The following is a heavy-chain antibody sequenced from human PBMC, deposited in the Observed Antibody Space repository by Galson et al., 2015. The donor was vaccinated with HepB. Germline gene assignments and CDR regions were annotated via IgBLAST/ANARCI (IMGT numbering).Heavy chain of an antibody. Sequence: SLRLSCAASGFTFSSYAMNWVRQAPGKGLEWVSGISGSGGSTYYADSMKGRFTISRDNAKNSLYLQMNSLRAEDTAVYYCARDLGYPYDAFDIWGQGTMVTVSS. V-gene: IGHV3-23*01. CDR3: ARDLGYPYDAFDI. D-gene: IGHD1-1*01. J-gene: IGHJ3*02. CDR2: ISGSGGST. CDR1: GFTFSSYA.